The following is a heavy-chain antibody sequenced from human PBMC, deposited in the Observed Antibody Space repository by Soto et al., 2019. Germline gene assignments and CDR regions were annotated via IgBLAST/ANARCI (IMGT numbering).Heavy chain of an antibody. J-gene: IGHJ4*02. D-gene: IGHD3-3*01. Sequence: ASVKVSCKASGYTFTGYYMHWVRQAPGQGLEWMGWINPNSGGTYYAQKFQGRVTMTRDTSISTAYMELSRLRSDDTAVYYCARSPTLDYDFWSGYPVPLDYWGQGTLVTVSS. CDR2: INPNSGGT. V-gene: IGHV1-2*02. CDR3: ARSPTLDYDFWSGYPVPLDY. CDR1: GYTFTGYY.